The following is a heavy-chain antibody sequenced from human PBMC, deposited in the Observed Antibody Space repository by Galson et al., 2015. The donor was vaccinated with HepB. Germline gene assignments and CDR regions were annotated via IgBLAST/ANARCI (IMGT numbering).Heavy chain of an antibody. J-gene: IGHJ4*02. V-gene: IGHV3-74*01. CDR3: TRDGSVGSSWYSFDY. CDR2: INSDGSTP. D-gene: IGHD6-13*01. CDR1: GFTAYPFSTYW. Sequence: SLRLSCAASGFTAYPFSTYWMHWVRQAPGKGLMWVSRINSDGSTPSYADSVKGRFTISRDNAKNTVSLQMDSLRAEDTAVYYCTRDGSVGSSWYSFDYWGQGSLVTVSS.